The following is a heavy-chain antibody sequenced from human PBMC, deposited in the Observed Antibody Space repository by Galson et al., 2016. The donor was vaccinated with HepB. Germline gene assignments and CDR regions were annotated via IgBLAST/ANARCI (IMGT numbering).Heavy chain of an antibody. CDR2: VDHTGGT. V-gene: IGHV4-34*01. CDR3: AREDWYFDL. Sequence: ETLSLTCSVYGGSFSGYSWSWIRQPPGKGLEWVGEVDHTGGTNFNPSLKSRVTMSLDTSKNQFSLKLSSVTAADTAVYFCAREDWYFDLWGRGTLVTVSS. J-gene: IGHJ2*01. CDR1: GGSFSGYS.